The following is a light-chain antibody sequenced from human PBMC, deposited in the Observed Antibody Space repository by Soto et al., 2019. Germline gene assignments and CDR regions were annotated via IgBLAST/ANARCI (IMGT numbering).Light chain of an antibody. CDR1: QSVSSSY. CDR2: GAS. J-gene: IGKJ4*01. CDR3: QQYIRWPLT. Sequence: EIVLTQSPGTLSLSPGERATLSCRASQSVSSSYLAWYRQKPGQAPRLLIYGASTRATGTPARFSGSGSGTEFTLTISSLQSEDFAVYYCQQYIRWPLTFGGGTKVDIK. V-gene: IGKV3-15*01.